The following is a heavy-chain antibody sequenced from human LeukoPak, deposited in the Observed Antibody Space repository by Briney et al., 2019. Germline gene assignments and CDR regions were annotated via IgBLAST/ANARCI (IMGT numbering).Heavy chain of an antibody. CDR2: IIPILGIA. D-gene: IGHD2-21*02. CDR3: ARGVPAYCGGDCYSPDAFDI. Sequence: GASVRVSCKASGGTFSSYAISWVRQAPGQGLEWMGRIIPILGIANYAQKFQGRVTITADKSTSTAYMELSSLRSEDTAVYYCARGVPAYCGGDCYSPDAFDIWGQGTMVTVSS. V-gene: IGHV1-69*04. J-gene: IGHJ3*02. CDR1: GGTFSSYA.